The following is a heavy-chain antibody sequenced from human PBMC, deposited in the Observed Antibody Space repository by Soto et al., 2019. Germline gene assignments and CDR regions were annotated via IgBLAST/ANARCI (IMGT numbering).Heavy chain of an antibody. CDR3: ARHVRYSGSYLGGDFSD. V-gene: IGHV4-39*01. CDR2: IYYSGTT. Sequence: QLQLQESGPGLVKPSETLSLTCTVSGDSVSSGRYYWGWIRQPPGKGLEWIGSIYYSGTTFYNPSLKSRVTISVDTSKNQVSLKLTSVTAADTAVYYCARHVRYSGSYLGGDFSDWGQGTLVTVSS. J-gene: IGHJ4*02. D-gene: IGHD1-26*01. CDR1: GDSVSSGRYY.